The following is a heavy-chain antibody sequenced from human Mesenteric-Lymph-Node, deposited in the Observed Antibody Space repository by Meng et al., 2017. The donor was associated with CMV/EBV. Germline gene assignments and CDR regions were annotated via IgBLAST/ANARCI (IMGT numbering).Heavy chain of an antibody. Sequence: GESLKISCAASGFTFSSYWMHWVRQAPGKGLEWLTVIGHDGSEKKYADSVKGRFTISRDNSNKMLYLHMNNLSVEDTAVYYCAKGGSMVVRRGMDVWGQGTRVTVSS. D-gene: IGHD2-15*01. CDR3: AKGGSMVVRRGMDV. CDR2: IGHDGSEK. J-gene: IGHJ6*02. CDR1: GFTFSSYW. V-gene: IGHV3-33*06.